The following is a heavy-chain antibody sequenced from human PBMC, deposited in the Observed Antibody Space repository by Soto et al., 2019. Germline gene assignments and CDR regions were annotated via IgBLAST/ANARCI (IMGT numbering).Heavy chain of an antibody. CDR3: ARDRSPSGGMDV. CDR2: IIPIFGTA. J-gene: IGHJ6*02. V-gene: IGHV1-69*12. CDR1: GGTFSSYA. Sequence: QVQLVQSGAEVKKPGSSVKVSCKASGGTFSSYAISWVRQAPGQGLEWMGGIIPIFGTANYAQKFQGRVTITADEATSTAYMALTSLRSAAKAVDYCARDRSPSGGMDVWGQGTTVPVSS. D-gene: IGHD3-10*01.